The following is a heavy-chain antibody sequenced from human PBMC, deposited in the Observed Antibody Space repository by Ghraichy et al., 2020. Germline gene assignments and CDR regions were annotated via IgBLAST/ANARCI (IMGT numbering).Heavy chain of an antibody. V-gene: IGHV3-30*01. J-gene: IGHJ6*02. CDR3: ARGGPPPVVAAADDYYYGMDV. Sequence: GGSLRLSCAASGFTFSSYAMHWVRQAPGKGLEWVAVISYDGSNKYYADSVKGRFTISRDNSKNTLYLQMNSLRAEDTAVYYCARGGPPPVVAAADDYYYGMDVWGQGTTVTVSS. D-gene: IGHD2-15*01. CDR2: ISYDGSNK. CDR1: GFTFSSYA.